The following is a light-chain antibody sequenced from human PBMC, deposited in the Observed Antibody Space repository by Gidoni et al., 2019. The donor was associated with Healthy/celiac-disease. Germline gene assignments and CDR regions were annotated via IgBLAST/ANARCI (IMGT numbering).Light chain of an antibody. J-gene: IGLJ2*01. CDR1: NSNIGAGYD. V-gene: IGLV1-40*01. CDR2: GDS. CDR3: QSYDSSLSGRVV. Sequence: QSVLTQPPSVSGAPGQRVTISCTGSNSNIGAGYDVHWYQQLPGIAPKLIIYGDSNRPSGVPDRFSGSKSGTSASLAISGLQAEDEADYYCQSYDSSLSGRVVFGGGTKLTVL.